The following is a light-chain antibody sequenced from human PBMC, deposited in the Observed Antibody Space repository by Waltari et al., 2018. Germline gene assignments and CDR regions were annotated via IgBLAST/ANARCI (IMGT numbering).Light chain of an antibody. CDR3: QVSDSTTDLVI. V-gene: IGLV3-21*04. CDR2: YDN. Sequence: SYVLTQPPSVSVAPGETSRITCGGDNIGGYSVHWYQQKPGHAPVLVLYYDNDRPSGSPERFSCSNFGNTATLTISRVEAGDEADYYCQVSDSTTDLVIFGGGTKLTVL. J-gene: IGLJ2*01. CDR1: NIGGYS.